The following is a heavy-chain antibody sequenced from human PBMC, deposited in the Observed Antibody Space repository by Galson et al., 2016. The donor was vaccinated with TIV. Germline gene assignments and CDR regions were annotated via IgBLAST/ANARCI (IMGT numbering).Heavy chain of an antibody. V-gene: IGHV4-59*01. D-gene: IGHD5-12*01. CDR2: MYHSGST. J-gene: IGHJ6*03. CDR1: GGSIGNYY. Sequence: LSLTCTVSGGSIGNYYWSWIRQSPGKGLEWIGHMYHSGSTDYKSSLKSRVSISADTSKNQLSLKLSSVTAADTAVYYCSRDKSGYETVDSFYYYMDVWGTGTTVTVSS. CDR3: SRDKSGYETVDSFYYYMDV.